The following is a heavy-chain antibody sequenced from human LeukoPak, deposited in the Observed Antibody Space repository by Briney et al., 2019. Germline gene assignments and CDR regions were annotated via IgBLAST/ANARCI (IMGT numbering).Heavy chain of an antibody. CDR1: GYSISSGYY. Sequence: SETLSLTCTVSGYSISSGYYWGWIRQPPGKGLEWIGSIYHSGSTYYNPSLKSRVTISVDTSKNQFSLKLSSVTAADTAVYYCARGHVRRITIFGVVTNPGRNWFDPWGQGTLVTVSS. V-gene: IGHV4-38-2*02. CDR2: IYHSGST. CDR3: ARGHVRRITIFGVVTNPGRNWFDP. D-gene: IGHD3-3*01. J-gene: IGHJ5*02.